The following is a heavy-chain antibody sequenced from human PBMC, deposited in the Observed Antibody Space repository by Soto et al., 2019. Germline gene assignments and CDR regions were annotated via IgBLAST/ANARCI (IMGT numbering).Heavy chain of an antibody. CDR1: GGPFSSYA. D-gene: IGHD3-3*01. CDR3: AEGGGGYDT. CDR2: IIPMFGTP. Sequence: QVQLVPSGPEVKKPGSSVKVSCKTSGGPFSSYALNWVRQAPGQGLEWMGGIIPMFGTPNYAPKFLGRLTITAAESTNTAFMELSSLTSEDTAVYFCAEGGGGYDTWGQGTLVTVSS. V-gene: IGHV1-69*01. J-gene: IGHJ5*02.